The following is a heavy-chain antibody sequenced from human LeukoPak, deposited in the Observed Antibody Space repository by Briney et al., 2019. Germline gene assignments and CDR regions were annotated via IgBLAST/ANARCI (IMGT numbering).Heavy chain of an antibody. J-gene: IGHJ4*02. D-gene: IGHD3-9*01. CDR2: ISSSSSYI. CDR1: GFTFSSYS. V-gene: IGHV3-21*01. CDR3: AKGTILTGYYTGGFDY. Sequence: PGGSLRLSCAASGFTFSSYSMNWVRQAPGKGLEWVSSISSSSSYIYYADSVKGRFTISRDNAKNSLYLQMNSLRAEDTAVYYCAKGTILTGYYTGGFDYWGQGTLVTVSS.